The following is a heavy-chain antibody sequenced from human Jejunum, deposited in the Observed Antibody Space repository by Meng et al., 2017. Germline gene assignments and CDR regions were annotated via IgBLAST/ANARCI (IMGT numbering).Heavy chain of an antibody. Sequence: QVQLKESGPGLVKPSGTLSPTCVVSGASLSSSTWWSWVRQPPGKGLEWIGEIYRSGSTYYNPSLKSRVTISVDKSNHQFSLKLTSVTAADTAVYYCARGGYYSFDYWGQGTLVTVSS. CDR1: GASLSSSTW. V-gene: IGHV4-4*02. D-gene: IGHD5-18*01. J-gene: IGHJ4*02. CDR2: IYRSGST. CDR3: ARGGYYSFDY.